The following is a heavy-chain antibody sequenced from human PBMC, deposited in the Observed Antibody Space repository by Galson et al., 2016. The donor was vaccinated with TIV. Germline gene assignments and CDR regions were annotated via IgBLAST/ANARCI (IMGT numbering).Heavy chain of an antibody. J-gene: IGHJ6*02. D-gene: IGHD5-18*01. CDR3: AIDRNTAMDTYHYYYGMDV. V-gene: IGHV1-69*13. Sequence: SVKASCKASGGTFSSYVFNWVRQAPGQGLEWMGGIIPLFDTAHYAQTFQGRVTITADESSGTVYMELSSLRSEDTAVYYCAIDRNTAMDTYHYYYGMDVWGQGTTVTVSS. CDR1: GGTFSSYV. CDR2: IIPLFDTA.